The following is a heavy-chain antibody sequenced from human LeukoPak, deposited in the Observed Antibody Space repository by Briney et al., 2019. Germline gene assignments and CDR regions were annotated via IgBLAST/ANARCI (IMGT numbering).Heavy chain of an antibody. CDR3: ARGASTTHAFDI. CDR2: IYHSGST. V-gene: IGHV4-38-2*02. CDR1: GYSISSGYY. J-gene: IGHJ3*02. D-gene: IGHD1-1*01. Sequence: PSETLSLTCTVSGYSISSGYYWGWIRQPPGKGLEWIGSIYHSGSTYYNPSLKSRVTISVDTSKNQFSLKLSSVTAADTAVYYCARGASTTHAFDIWGQGTMVTVSS.